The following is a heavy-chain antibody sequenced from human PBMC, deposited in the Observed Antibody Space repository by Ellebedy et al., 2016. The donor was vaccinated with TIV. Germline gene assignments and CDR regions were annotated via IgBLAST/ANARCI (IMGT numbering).Heavy chain of an antibody. J-gene: IGHJ4*02. CDR2: INHSGST. Sequence: GSLRLSXAVYGGSFSGYYWSWIRQPPGKGLEWIGEINHSGSTNYNPSLKSRVTISVDTSKNQFSLKLSSVTAADTAVYYCARLRGSTSSAAYYFDYWGQGTLVTVSS. V-gene: IGHV4-34*01. CDR1: GGSFSGYY. D-gene: IGHD2-2*01. CDR3: ARLRGSTSSAAYYFDY.